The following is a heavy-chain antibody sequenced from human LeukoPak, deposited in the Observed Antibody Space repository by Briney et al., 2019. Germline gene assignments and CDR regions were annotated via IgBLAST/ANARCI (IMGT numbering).Heavy chain of an antibody. Sequence: PGGSLRLSCAASGFTFSSYAMSWVRQAPGKGLEWVSAISDSGGRTYYADSVKGRFTISRDNSENTLYLQMNSLRAEDTAIYYCAKDGGSGSGTWDLDCWGQGTLVTVSS. V-gene: IGHV3-23*01. CDR2: ISDSGGRT. D-gene: IGHD3-10*01. CDR3: AKDGGSGSGTWDLDC. CDR1: GFTFSSYA. J-gene: IGHJ4*02.